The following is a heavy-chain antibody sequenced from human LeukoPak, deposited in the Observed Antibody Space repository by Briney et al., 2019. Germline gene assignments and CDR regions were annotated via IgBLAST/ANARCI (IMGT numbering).Heavy chain of an antibody. J-gene: IGHJ6*03. V-gene: IGHV3-69-1*01. Sequence: NPGGSLRLSCAASGFTFSDYNMRWIRQAPGKGLEWVSYISSSSTIYYADSVKGRFTISRDNAKNSLYLQMKSLRAEDTAVYYCAKGGGYEAQYYYYYLDVWGKGTTVTISS. CDR2: ISSSSTI. CDR3: AKGGGYEAQYYYYYLDV. CDR1: GFTFSDYN. D-gene: IGHD5-12*01.